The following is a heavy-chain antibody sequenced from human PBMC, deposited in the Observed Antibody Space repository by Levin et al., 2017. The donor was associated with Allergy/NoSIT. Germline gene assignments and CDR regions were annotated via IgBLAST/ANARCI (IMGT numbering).Heavy chain of an antibody. Sequence: AASVKVSCKGSGYSFTSYWIGWVRHMPGKGLEWMGIIYPGDSDTRYSPSFQGQVTISADKSISTAYLQWSSLKASDTAMYYCARTRRESLALSSWYNRAPYGMDVWGQGTTVTVSS. J-gene: IGHJ6*02. CDR3: ARTRRESLALSSWYNRAPYGMDV. V-gene: IGHV5-51*01. CDR2: IYPGDSDT. D-gene: IGHD6-13*01. CDR1: GYSFTSYW.